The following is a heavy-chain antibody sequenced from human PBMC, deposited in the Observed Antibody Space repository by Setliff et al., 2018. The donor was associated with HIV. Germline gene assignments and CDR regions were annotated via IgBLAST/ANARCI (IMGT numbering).Heavy chain of an antibody. V-gene: IGHV4-34*01. CDR2: ITDTGHT. CDR1: GGSLTHYY. D-gene: IGHD2-15*01. J-gene: IGHJ6*02. CDR3: ARAPSCIGANCIFYYYYYYGLDV. Sequence: SETLSLTCTVYGGSLTHYYWTWIRQPPGRGLEWIGEITDTGHTNYNSSLQSRVTISLDTSRKQFSLKLTSVTASDAAVYYCARAPSCIGANCIFYYYYYYGLDVWGHGTTVTVSS.